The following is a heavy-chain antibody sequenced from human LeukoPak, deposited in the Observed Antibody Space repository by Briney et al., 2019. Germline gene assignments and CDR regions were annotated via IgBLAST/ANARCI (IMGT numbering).Heavy chain of an antibody. J-gene: IGHJ3*02. Sequence: GGSLRLSCAASGFTFSSYAMSWVRQAPGKGLEWVSAISGSGGSTYYADSVKGRFTISRDNSKNTLYLQMNSLRAEDTAVYYCAKDQGPPGPAYCGGDCHDAFDIWGQGTMATVSS. D-gene: IGHD2-21*02. CDR3: AKDQGPPGPAYCGGDCHDAFDI. V-gene: IGHV3-23*01. CDR1: GFTFSSYA. CDR2: ISGSGGST.